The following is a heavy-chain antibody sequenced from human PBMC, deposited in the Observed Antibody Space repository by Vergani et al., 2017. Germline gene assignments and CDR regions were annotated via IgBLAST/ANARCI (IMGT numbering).Heavy chain of an antibody. J-gene: IGHJ3*02. D-gene: IGHD4-17*01. CDR1: GGSFSGYY. CDR3: ARGLPHDDGDHKPAPYDAFDI. Sequence: QVQLQQWGAGLLKPSETLSLTCAVYGGSFSGYYWSWIRQPPGKGLEWIGEINHSGSTNYNPSLKSRVTISVDTSKNQFSLKLSSVTAADTAVYYCARGLPHDDGDHKPAPYDAFDIWGQGTMVTVSS. CDR2: INHSGST. V-gene: IGHV4-34*01.